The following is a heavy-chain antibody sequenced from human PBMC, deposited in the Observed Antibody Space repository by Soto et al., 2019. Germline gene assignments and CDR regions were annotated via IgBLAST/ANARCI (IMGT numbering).Heavy chain of an antibody. CDR1: GGSISSGGYY. J-gene: IGHJ5*02. V-gene: IGHV4-31*03. D-gene: IGHD3-22*01. CDR3: AGTITYYYVSSGLNWFDP. Sequence: SETLSLTCTVSGGSISSGGYYWSWIRQHPGKGLEWIGYIYYSGSTYYNPSLKSRVTISVDTSKNQFSLKLSSVTAADTAVYYCAGTITYYYVSSGLNWFDPWGQGSLGSVSS. CDR2: IYYSGST.